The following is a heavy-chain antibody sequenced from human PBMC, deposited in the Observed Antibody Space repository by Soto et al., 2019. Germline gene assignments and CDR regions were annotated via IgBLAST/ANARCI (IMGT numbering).Heavy chain of an antibody. V-gene: IGHV1-69*13. CDR3: ARDSHPPALSGDIMRWDV. CDR2: IIPIFGTV. CDR1: GGTFSSYS. J-gene: IGHJ6*02. Sequence: SVKVSCKGSGGTFSSYSVSWVLQAPGQGLEWMGGIIPIFGTVIYAQQFQGRVTITADESTKTAYMELRSLRFEDTAVYYCARDSHPPALSGDIMRWDVWGQGTTVTVSS. D-gene: IGHD2-15*01.